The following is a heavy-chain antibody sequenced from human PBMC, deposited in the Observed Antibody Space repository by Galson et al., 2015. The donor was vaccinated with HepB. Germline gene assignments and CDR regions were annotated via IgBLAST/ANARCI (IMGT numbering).Heavy chain of an antibody. CDR1: GFTFSSYA. CDR2: ISGSGGST. Sequence: SLRLSCAAFGFTFSSYAMSWVRQAPGKGLEWVSAISGSGGSTYYADSVKGRFTISRDNSKNTLYLQMNSLRAEDTAVYYCAKDHYGDYFYFDYWGQGTLVTVSS. D-gene: IGHD4-17*01. CDR3: AKDHYGDYFYFDY. V-gene: IGHV3-23*01. J-gene: IGHJ4*02.